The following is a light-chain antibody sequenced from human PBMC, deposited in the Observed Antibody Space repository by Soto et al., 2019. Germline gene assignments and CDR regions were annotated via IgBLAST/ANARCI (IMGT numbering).Light chain of an antibody. CDR1: QNISSW. CDR2: QTS. J-gene: IGKJ1*01. CDR3: QQYKRYSKT. Sequence: DIQMTQSPSTLSASVGDRVTLTFRASQNISSWLAWYQQKPGKAPNLLIYQTSNLESGVPSRFSGRGSGTEFTLTITSLQPDDFATYYCQQYKRYSKTFGQGTKVDI. V-gene: IGKV1-5*03.